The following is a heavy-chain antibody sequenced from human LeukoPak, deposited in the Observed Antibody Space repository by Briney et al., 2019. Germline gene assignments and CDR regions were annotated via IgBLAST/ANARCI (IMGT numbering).Heavy chain of an antibody. Sequence: PGGSLRLSCAASGFTFSSYEMNWVRQAPGKGLEWVSYISSGSTIYYADSVKGRFTISRDNAKNSLYLQMNSLRAEDAAVYYCARVKEASAFDIWGQGTMVTVSS. D-gene: IGHD5-12*01. CDR2: ISSGSTI. V-gene: IGHV3-48*03. CDR1: GFTFSSYE. CDR3: ARVKEASAFDI. J-gene: IGHJ3*02.